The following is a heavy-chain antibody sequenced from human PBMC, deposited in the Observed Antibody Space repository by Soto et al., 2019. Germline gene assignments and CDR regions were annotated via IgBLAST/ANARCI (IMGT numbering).Heavy chain of an antibody. D-gene: IGHD6-19*01. CDR3: VRDEGSAWYFDY. CDR1: GFTFSSYE. CDR2: ISNSGSPM. V-gene: IGHV3-48*03. Sequence: GGSLRLSCAASGFTFSSYEMNWVRQAPGKGLEWVSYISNSGSPMSYADSVKGRFTISRDNAKNSLYLQMNSLRAEDTAVYYCVRDEGSAWYFDYWGQGTLVTVSS. J-gene: IGHJ4*02.